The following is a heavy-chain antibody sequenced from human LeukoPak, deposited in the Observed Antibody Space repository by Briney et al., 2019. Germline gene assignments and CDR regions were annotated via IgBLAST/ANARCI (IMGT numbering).Heavy chain of an antibody. V-gene: IGHV4-59*08. CDR1: GGSISGYY. Sequence: PSETLSLTCTVSGGSISGYYWSCIRQPPGKGMEWIGYIHYGGTTLYNPSLSSRVTMSVDTSKNQVSLKLNSVTAADMAVYYCARHDPVALFQRGMDVWGQGTTVTVSS. CDR2: IHYGGTT. CDR3: ARHDPVALFQRGMDV. J-gene: IGHJ6*02. D-gene: IGHD2-15*01.